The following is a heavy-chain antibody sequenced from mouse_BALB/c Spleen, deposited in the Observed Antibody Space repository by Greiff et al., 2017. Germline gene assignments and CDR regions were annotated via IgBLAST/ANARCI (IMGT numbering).Heavy chain of an antibody. CDR3: ARARMPDGYYDY. J-gene: IGHJ2*01. CDR2: ISSGSSTI. D-gene: IGHD2-3*01. CDR1: GFTFSSFG. V-gene: IGHV5-17*02. Sequence: EVKLVESGGGLVQPGGSRKLSCAASGFTFSSFGMHWVRQAPEKGLEWVAYISSGSSTIYYADTVKGRFTISRDNPKNTLFLQMTSLRSEDTAMYYCARARMPDGYYDYWGQGTTLTVSS.